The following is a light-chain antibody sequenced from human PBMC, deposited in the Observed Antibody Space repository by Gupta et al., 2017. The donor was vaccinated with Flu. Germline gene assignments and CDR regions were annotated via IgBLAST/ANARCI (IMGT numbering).Light chain of an antibody. CDR3: MIWHSSAWV. CDR2: YKSDSDK. CDR1: SGINVGTYR. V-gene: IGLV5-45*01. Sequence: QAVLTQSPSLSASPGASASLTCPLRSGINVGTYRIYWYQQKPGSPPQYLLSYKSDSDKEQGSGVPSRFSGSKDASANAGILLISGLQSEDEADYYCMIWHSSAWVFGGGTKLTVL. J-gene: IGLJ3*02.